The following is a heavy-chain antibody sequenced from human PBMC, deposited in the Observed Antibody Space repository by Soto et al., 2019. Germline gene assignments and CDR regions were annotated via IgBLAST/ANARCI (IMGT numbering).Heavy chain of an antibody. Sequence: EVQLVESGGALVQPGGSLRLSCTASGFTFSSFSMNWVRQAPGRGLEWVSYISLSSSFISYADSVKGRFTTSRDNAKNSLYLQMNSLRDDDTAVYYCARGGWNDLFDKWGQGTLVTVSS. V-gene: IGHV3-48*02. CDR2: ISLSSSFI. CDR3: ARGGWNDLFDK. D-gene: IGHD1-1*01. J-gene: IGHJ4*02. CDR1: GFTFSSFS.